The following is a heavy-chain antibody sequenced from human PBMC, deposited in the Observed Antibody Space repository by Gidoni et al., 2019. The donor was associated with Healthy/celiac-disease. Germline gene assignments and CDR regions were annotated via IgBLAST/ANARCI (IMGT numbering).Heavy chain of an antibody. J-gene: IGHJ6*04. CDR1: GGSISSRRYY. D-gene: IGHD3-3*01. Sequence: QLQLQASGPGLVKPSETLSLTCTVSGGSISSRRYYWGWIRQPPGKVLEWIGSIYYSGSTDYNPSLKCRVTISVDTSKNQFSLKLSSVTAADTAVYYCARQGITIFGVVIIQGGMDVWGKGTTVTVSS. V-gene: IGHV4-39*01. CDR2: IYYSGST. CDR3: ARQGITIFGVVIIQGGMDV.